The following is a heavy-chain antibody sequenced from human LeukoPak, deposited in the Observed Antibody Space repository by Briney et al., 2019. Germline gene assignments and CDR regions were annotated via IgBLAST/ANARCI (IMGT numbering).Heavy chain of an antibody. CDR3: ARGWEAAFDI. V-gene: IGHV3-13*04. CDR2: IGTAGDT. D-gene: IGHD1-26*01. Sequence: PGGSLRLSCAASGFTFRSYDMHWVRQASGKGLEWVSAIGTAGDTSYTDSVKGRFTISRENAKNSLHLQMNSLRAGDTAIYYCARGWEAAFDIWGQGTMVTVSS. CDR1: GFTFRSYD. J-gene: IGHJ3*02.